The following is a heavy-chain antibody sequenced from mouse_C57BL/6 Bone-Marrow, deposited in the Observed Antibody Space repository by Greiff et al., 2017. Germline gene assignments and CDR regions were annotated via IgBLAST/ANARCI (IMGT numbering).Heavy chain of an antibody. D-gene: IGHD1-1*01. CDR2: IDPNSGGT. V-gene: IGHV1-72*01. CDR1: GYTLTSYW. J-gene: IGHJ1*03. Sequence: VQLQQPGAELVKPGASVKLSCKASGYTLTSYWMHWVKQRPGRGLEWIGRIDPNSGGTKYNEKFKRKATLTVDKPSSTAYKQISSLTSEDSAVYYCARDYGGYFDVWGTGTTVTVSS. CDR3: ARDYGGYFDV.